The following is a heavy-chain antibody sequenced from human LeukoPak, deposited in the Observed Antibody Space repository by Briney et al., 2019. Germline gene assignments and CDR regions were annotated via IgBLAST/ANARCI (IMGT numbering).Heavy chain of an antibody. V-gene: IGHV4-4*02. CDR1: GGSISSNW. Sequence: SETLSLTCTVSGGSISSNWWSWVRQPPGKGLEWIGEIYHSGSTYYNPSLKSRVTISVDTSKNQFSLKLSSVTAADTAVYYCARDGSYGDYVGYWGQGTLVTVSS. CDR2: IYHSGST. J-gene: IGHJ4*02. CDR3: ARDGSYGDYVGY. D-gene: IGHD4-17*01.